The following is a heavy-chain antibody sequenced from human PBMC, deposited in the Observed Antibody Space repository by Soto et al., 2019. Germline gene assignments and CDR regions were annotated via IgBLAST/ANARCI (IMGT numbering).Heavy chain of an antibody. CDR2: ISGSGGST. J-gene: IGHJ4*02. Sequence: GGSLRLSCAASGFTFSSYAMSWVRQAPGKGLEWVSAISGSGGSTYYADSVKGRFTISRDNSKNTLYLQMNSLRAEDTAVYYCAKDYLFDFPYVYYVNPNDGAYIEYWGPGILVTVFS. CDR3: AKDYLFDFPYVYYVNPNDGAYIEY. V-gene: IGHV3-23*01. D-gene: IGHD4-17*01. CDR1: GFTFSSYA.